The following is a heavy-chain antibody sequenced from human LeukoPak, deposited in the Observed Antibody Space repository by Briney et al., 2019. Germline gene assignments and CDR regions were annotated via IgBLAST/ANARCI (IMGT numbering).Heavy chain of an antibody. V-gene: IGHV4-59*01. CDR2: IYYSGST. CDR1: GGSISSYY. Sequence: PSETLSLTCTVSGGSISSYYWSWIRQPPGKGLEWIGYIYYSGSTNYNPSLKSRVTISVDTSKNQFSLKLSSVTAADTAVYYCARGEDYYDSSNWFDPWGQGTLVTVSS. D-gene: IGHD3-22*01. J-gene: IGHJ5*02. CDR3: ARGEDYYDSSNWFDP.